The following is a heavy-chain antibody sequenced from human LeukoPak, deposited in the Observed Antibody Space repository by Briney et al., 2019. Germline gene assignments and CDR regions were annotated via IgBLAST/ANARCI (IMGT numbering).Heavy chain of an antibody. CDR1: GFTVSSNY. D-gene: IGHD3-10*01. CDR3: ARVSRGP. J-gene: IGHJ5*02. CDR2: IYGGGST. Sequence: GGSLRLCCAASGFTVSSNYMSWVRQAPGKGLEWVSIIYGGGSTSYADSVKGRFTISRDNSKNTVYLQMNSLRAEDTAVYHCARVSRGPWGQGTLVTVSS. V-gene: IGHV3-66*01.